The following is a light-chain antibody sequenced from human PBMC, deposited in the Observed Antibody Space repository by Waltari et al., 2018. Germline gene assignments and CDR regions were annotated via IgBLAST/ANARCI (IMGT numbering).Light chain of an antibody. Sequence: QSALTQPASVSGFPGQSITISCSGTGSDVGSYSLVSWYQKQPGKAPKLIIYEGSERPSGFSSRVSVAKAGDTASLTSSGLQPEDEADYDCCSYAGSNSWVFGGGTKLTVL. CDR3: CSYAGSNSWV. V-gene: IGLV2-23*01. CDR1: GSDVGSYSL. J-gene: IGLJ3*02. CDR2: EGS.